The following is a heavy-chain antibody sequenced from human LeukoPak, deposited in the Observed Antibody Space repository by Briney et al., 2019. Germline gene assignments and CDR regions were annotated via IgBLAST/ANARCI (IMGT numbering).Heavy chain of an antibody. V-gene: IGHV3-21*01. CDR1: GFTFSDYS. CDR2: ISPSGRSI. D-gene: IGHD5-12*01. J-gene: IGHJ4*02. Sequence: GESLRLSCAASGFTFSDYSMNWVRQTPGRGLEWVSFISPSGRSISYADSVKGRFTISRDNAKNSLYLQMSSLRAEDTAVYYCARSTSAFDSPFDLWGQGTLVTVSS. CDR3: ARSTSAFDSPFDL.